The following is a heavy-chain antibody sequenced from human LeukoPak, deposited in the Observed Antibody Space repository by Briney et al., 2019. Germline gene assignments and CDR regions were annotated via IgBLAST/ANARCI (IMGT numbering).Heavy chain of an antibody. CDR3: ARLASGSYYEPFDH. CDR2: IYDSAST. J-gene: IGHJ4*02. D-gene: IGHD3-10*01. CDR1: GGSISGYY. Sequence: PSETLSLTCTVSGGSISGYYWSWIRQPPGKGLEWIGDIYDSASTNYNPSLKSRVTISVDTSKNQFSLILSYVIAADTAVYYCARLASGSYYEPFDHWGQGTLVTVSS. V-gene: IGHV4-59*01.